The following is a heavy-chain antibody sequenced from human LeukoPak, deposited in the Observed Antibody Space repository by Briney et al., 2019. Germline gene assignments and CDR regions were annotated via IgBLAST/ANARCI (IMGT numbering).Heavy chain of an antibody. J-gene: IGHJ6*02. V-gene: IGHV3-23*01. CDR1: GFTFSSYA. CDR3: AMSGQWLVYYYYYGMDV. Sequence: GGSLRLSCAASGFTFSSYAMSWVRQAPGEGLEWVSAISGSGGSTYYADSVKGRFTISRDNSKNTLYLQMNSLRAEDTAVYYCAMSGQWLVYYYYYGMDVWGQGTTVTVSS. CDR2: ISGSGGST. D-gene: IGHD6-19*01.